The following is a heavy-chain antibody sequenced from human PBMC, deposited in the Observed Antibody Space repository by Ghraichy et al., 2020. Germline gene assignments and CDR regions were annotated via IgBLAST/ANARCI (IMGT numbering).Heavy chain of an antibody. CDR3: AKKLNYYYGMDV. Sequence: LSLTCAASGFTSSSYAMSWVRQAPGKGLEWVSSISGSGGSTYYAGSVKGRFTISRDNSKNTLFLQMNSLRAEDTAVYYCAKKLNYYYGMDVWGQGTTVTVSS. V-gene: IGHV3-23*01. J-gene: IGHJ6*02. CDR2: ISGSGGST. D-gene: IGHD5-24*01. CDR1: GFTSSSYA.